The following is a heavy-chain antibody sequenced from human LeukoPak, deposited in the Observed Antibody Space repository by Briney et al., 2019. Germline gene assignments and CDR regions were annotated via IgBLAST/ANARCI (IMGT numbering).Heavy chain of an antibody. CDR3: ARGRGYSYGLAVYFDY. J-gene: IGHJ4*02. CDR2: INHSGST. Sequence: SETLSLTCAVYGGSFSGYYWSWIRQPPGKGLEWIGEINHSGSTNYNPSLKSRVTISVDTSKNQFSLKLSSVTAADTAVYYCARGRGYSYGLAVYFDYWGQGTLVTVSS. D-gene: IGHD5-18*01. V-gene: IGHV4-34*01. CDR1: GGSFSGYY.